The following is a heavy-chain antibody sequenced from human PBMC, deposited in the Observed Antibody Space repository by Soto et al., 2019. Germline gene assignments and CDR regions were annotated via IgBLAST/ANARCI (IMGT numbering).Heavy chain of an antibody. J-gene: IGHJ3*01. Sequence: GGSLRLSCAASGFTFSSYIMHWVRQAPGKGLEWISTISSTSTNIYYADSVKGRFTISRDNPKNSLFLQMNSLRAEDMAVYYCARGIISSNLVTFDVWGQGTVVTVS. D-gene: IGHD2-21*01. CDR1: GFTFSSYI. CDR2: ISSTSTNI. V-gene: IGHV3-21*01. CDR3: ARGIISSNLVTFDV.